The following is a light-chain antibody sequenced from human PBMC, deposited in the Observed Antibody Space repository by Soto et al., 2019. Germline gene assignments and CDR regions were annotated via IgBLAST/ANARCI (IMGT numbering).Light chain of an antibody. CDR1: SSDVGRYSY. V-gene: IGLV2-11*01. CDR2: DVS. CDR3: CSYAGTYTGV. J-gene: IGLJ1*01. Sequence: QSVLTQPRSVSGSPGQSVSISCTGTSSDVGRYSYVSWYQQHPGKAPKLMIYDVSERPSGVPDRFSRSKSGNTASLTISGRQAEYEADYCCCSYAGTYTGVFGTVTKVTV.